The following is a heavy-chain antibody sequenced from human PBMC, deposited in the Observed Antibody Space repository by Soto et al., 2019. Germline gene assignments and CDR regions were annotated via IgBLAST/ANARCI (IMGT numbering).Heavy chain of an antibody. CDR2: INDSGST. CDR3: ARGGGSSGV. CDR1: GGSIYSYY. J-gene: IGHJ4*02. V-gene: IGHV4-59*01. Sequence: SETLSLTCTVSGGSIYSYYWSWIRQPPGKGLEWIGNINDSGSTNYNPSLKSRVTMSVDTSKNQLSLTLSSVTAADTAVYYCARGGGSSGVWGQGTLVTVS. D-gene: IGHD6-19*01.